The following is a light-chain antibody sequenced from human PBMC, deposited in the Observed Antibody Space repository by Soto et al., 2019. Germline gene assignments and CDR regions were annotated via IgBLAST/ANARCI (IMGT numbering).Light chain of an antibody. CDR3: SSYTSSSTLVYV. Sequence: SVLNRPASVYGSPGQSIPISCTGTSSDVGGYNYVSWYQQHPGKAPKLMIYDVSNRPSGVSNRFSGSKSGNTASLTISGLQAEDEADYYCSSYTSSSTLVYVFGTGTKVTVL. CDR1: SSDVGGYNY. J-gene: IGLJ1*01. V-gene: IGLV2-14*01. CDR2: DVS.